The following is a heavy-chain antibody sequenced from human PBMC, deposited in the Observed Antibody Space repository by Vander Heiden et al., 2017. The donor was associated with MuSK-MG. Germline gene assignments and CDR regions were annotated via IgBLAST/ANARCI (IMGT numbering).Heavy chain of an antibody. D-gene: IGHD2-15*01. CDR3: ARGLGYFSGVSCYLSWFDP. V-gene: IGHV4-34*01. Sequence: QVQLQQWGAGLLKPSETLSLTCAVYGGSFSGYYWSWIRQPPGKGLEWIGEINHSGSTNYNPSLKSRGTISVDTSKNQFSLKLSSGTAADTAVYYCARGLGYFSGVSCYLSWFDPWGQGTLVTVSS. J-gene: IGHJ5*02. CDR2: INHSGST. CDR1: GGSFSGYY.